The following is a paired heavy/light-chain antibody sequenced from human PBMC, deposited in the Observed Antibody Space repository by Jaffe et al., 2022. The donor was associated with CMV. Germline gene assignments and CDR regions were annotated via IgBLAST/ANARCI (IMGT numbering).Light chain of an antibody. CDR3: QQYGTSPRT. Sequence: DIVLTQSPATLSLSPGERATLSCRASQSVSRSYFAWYQQKPGQAPRLLIYGTSTRATGIPIRFSGSGSGTDFTLTITRLEPEDSAVYYCQQYGTSPRTFGGGTKVEIK. J-gene: IGKJ4*01. CDR1: QSVSRSY. CDR2: GTS. V-gene: IGKV3-20*01.
Heavy chain of an antibody. Sequence: QLQLQESGPGLVKPSETLSLTCSVSGGSINNSIYYWSWIRQSPGKGLEWIGSIYHTGSTHYSGSIYYNPSLKSRVTISEDTSKNQFSLKLTSATAADTAVYYCATPGYCNSSSCFPAEYLHHWGQGTLVTVSS. CDR3: ATPGYCNSSSCFPAEYLHH. J-gene: IGHJ1*01. V-gene: IGHV4-39*01. CDR2: IYHTGST. CDR1: GGSINNSIYY. D-gene: IGHD2-2*01.